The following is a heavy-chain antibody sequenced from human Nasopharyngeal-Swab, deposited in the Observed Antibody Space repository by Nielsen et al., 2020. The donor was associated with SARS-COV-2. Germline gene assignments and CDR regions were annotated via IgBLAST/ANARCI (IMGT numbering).Heavy chain of an antibody. CDR2: ISSSGSTI. CDR1: GFTFSDHY. V-gene: IGHV3-11*01. Sequence: GESLKISCAASGFTFSDHYMSWIRQAPGKGLEWVSYISSSGSTIYYADSVKGRFTISRDNAKNSLYLQMNSLRAEDTAVYYCARDLWEGKRWSGSYYYYGMDVWGQGTTVTVSS. D-gene: IGHD3-3*01. J-gene: IGHJ6*02. CDR3: ARDLWEGKRWSGSYYYYGMDV.